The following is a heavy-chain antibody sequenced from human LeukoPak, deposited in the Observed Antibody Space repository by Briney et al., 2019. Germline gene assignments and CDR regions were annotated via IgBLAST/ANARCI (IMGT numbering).Heavy chain of an antibody. CDR3: AIDVIDCSSTSCYEIDY. J-gene: IGHJ4*02. CDR2: ISYDGSNK. Sequence: PGRSLRLSCAASGFTFSSYAMHWVRQSPGKGLEWVAVISYDGSNKYYADSVKGRFTISRDNSKNTLYLQMNSLRAEDTAVYYCAIDVIDCSSTSCYEIDYWGQGTLVTVSS. V-gene: IGHV3-30-3*01. CDR1: GFTFSSYA. D-gene: IGHD2-2*01.